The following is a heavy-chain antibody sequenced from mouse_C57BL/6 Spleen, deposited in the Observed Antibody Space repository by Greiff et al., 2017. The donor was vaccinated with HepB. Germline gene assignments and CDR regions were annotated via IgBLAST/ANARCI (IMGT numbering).Heavy chain of an antibody. D-gene: IGHD2-3*01. Sequence: SGAELVRPGASVTLSCKASGYTFTDYEMHWVKQTPVHGLEWIGAIDPETGGTAYNQKFKGKAILTADKSSSTAYMELRSLTSEDSAVYYCTRDGYYLYYFDYWGQGTTLTVSS. CDR1: GYTFTDYE. J-gene: IGHJ2*01. CDR2: IDPETGGT. CDR3: TRDGYYLYYFDY. V-gene: IGHV1-15*01.